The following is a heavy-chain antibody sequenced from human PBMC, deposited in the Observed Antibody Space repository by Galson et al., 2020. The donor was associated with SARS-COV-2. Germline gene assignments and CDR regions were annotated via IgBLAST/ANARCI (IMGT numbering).Heavy chain of an antibody. J-gene: IGHJ6*02. Sequence: GESLKISCAASGFTFSSYGMHWVRQAPGKGLEWVAVISYDGSNKYYADSVKGRFTISRDNSKNTLYLQMNSLRAEDTAVYYCAKVKARGFGEIYYYYGMDVWGQGTTVTVSS. CDR3: AKVKARGFGEIYYYYGMDV. V-gene: IGHV3-30*18. D-gene: IGHD3-10*01. CDR1: GFTFSSYG. CDR2: ISYDGSNK.